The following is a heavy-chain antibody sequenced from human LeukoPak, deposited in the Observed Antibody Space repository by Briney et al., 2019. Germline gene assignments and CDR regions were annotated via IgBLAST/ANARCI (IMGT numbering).Heavy chain of an antibody. Sequence: PSETLSLTCAVYGGSFSGYYWSWIRQPPGKGLEWIGEINHSGSTNYNPSLKSRVTISVDTSKNQFSLKLSSVTAADTAVYYCARDGTDYYYYMDVWGKGTTVTVPS. D-gene: IGHD1-1*01. CDR3: ARDGTDYYYYMDV. CDR2: INHSGST. V-gene: IGHV4-34*01. J-gene: IGHJ6*03. CDR1: GGSFSGYY.